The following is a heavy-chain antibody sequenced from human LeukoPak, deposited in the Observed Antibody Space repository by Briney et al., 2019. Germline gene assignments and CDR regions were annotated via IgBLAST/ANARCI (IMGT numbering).Heavy chain of an antibody. J-gene: IGHJ4*02. V-gene: IGHV1-2*02. D-gene: IGHD6-13*01. CDR3: ARAPGIAAALDY. Sequence: VASVTVSFKASVYTFTVYYMHWVRQAPGQGLEWMGWINPNSGGTNYAQKCQGRVTITRDTSISTAYMELSRLRSDDTAVYYCARAPGIAAALDYWGEGTLVTVS. CDR1: VYTFTVYY. CDR2: INPNSGGT.